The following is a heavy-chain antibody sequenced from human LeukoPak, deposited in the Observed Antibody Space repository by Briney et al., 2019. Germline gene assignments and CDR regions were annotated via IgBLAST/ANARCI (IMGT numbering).Heavy chain of an antibody. D-gene: IGHD3-10*01. J-gene: IGHJ4*02. Sequence: PSETLSLTCTVSGGSISSNSYYWGWIRQPPGKGLEWIGSIYYSGSTYYNPSLKSRVTISVDTSKNQFSLKLSSVTAADTAVYYCARRKPPSWITMVRDMLFDYWGQGTLVTVSS. CDR3: ARRKPPSWITMVRDMLFDY. CDR1: GGSISSNSYY. CDR2: IYYSGST. V-gene: IGHV4-39*07.